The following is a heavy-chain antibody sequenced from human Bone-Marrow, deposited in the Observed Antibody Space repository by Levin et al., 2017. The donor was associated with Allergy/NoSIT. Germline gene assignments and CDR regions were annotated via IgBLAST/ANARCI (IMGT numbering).Heavy chain of an antibody. Sequence: PGGSLRLSCSVSGFTFSDYAMTWVRQAPGKGLEWVSSVSDNGRETWYTDSVRGRFTISRDNSRNTLYLQMNSLRAEDTAIYYCAKDYRGTNCQFDYWGQGTLVTVSS. CDR3: AKDYRGTNCQFDY. CDR1: GFTFSDYA. V-gene: IGHV3-23*01. D-gene: IGHD2-2*01. CDR2: VSDNGRET. J-gene: IGHJ4*02.